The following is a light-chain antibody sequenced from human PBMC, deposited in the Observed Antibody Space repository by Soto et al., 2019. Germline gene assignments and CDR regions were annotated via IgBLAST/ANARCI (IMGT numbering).Light chain of an antibody. CDR2: GAS. CDR1: QNVSNK. CDR3: QQYHIWWT. J-gene: IGKJ1*01. V-gene: IGKV3-15*01. Sequence: EVVMTQSPATLSVSPGERATLSCRASQNVSNKLAWYQQKPGLPPRLLIYGASTRATGIPARFSGGGSETEFTLTISSLQSEDFAVYYCQQYHIWWTFGQGTKVDIK.